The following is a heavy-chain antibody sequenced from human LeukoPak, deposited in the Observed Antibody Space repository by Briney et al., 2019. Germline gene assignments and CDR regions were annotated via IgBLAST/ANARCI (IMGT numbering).Heavy chain of an antibody. CDR1: GDSVSSNSAA. D-gene: IGHD1-14*01. V-gene: IGHV6-1*01. CDR3: VRDDGIGLDAFDV. J-gene: IGHJ3*01. CDR2: TYYRSKWYN. Sequence: SQTLSLACAVSGDSVSSNSAAWNWIRQSPSRGLEWLGRTYYRSKWYNDYAVSVKSRITINPDTSKNQFSLQLNSVTPEDTAVYYCVRDDGIGLDAFDVWSPGTMVTVSS.